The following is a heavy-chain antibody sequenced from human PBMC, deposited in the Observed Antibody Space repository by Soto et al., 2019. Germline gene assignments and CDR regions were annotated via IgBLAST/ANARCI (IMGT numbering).Heavy chain of an antibody. J-gene: IGHJ4*02. Sequence: VASVKVSCKASGYTFTSYDINWVRQATGQGLEWMGWMNPNSGNTGYAQKFQGRVTMTRNTSISTAYMELSSLRSEDTAVYYCARVGYTFGGAIPTHVFDYWGQGTLVTVSS. CDR2: MNPNSGNT. D-gene: IGHD3-16*02. V-gene: IGHV1-8*01. CDR3: ARVGYTFGGAIPTHVFDY. CDR1: GYTFTSYD.